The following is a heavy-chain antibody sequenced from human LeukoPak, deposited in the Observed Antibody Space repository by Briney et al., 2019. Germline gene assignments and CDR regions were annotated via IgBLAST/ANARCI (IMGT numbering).Heavy chain of an antibody. CDR1: GFTVSSNY. Sequence: GGSLRLSCAASGFTVSSNYMSWVRQAPGKGLEWVSVIYSGGSTYYADSVKGRFTISRDNSKNTLYLQMNSLRAEDTAVYYCARDSGYSSSWAFDYWGQGTLVTVSS. CDR2: IYSGGST. V-gene: IGHV3-66*01. J-gene: IGHJ4*02. CDR3: ARDSGYSSSWAFDY. D-gene: IGHD6-13*01.